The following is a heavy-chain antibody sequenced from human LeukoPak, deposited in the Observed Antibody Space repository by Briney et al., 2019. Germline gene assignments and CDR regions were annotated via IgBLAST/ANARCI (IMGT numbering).Heavy chain of an antibody. J-gene: IGHJ4*02. CDR1: GFTFSSYA. CDR3: AKDRLIAARVDY. D-gene: IGHD6-6*01. V-gene: IGHV3-23*01. Sequence: PGGSLRLSCAASGFTFSSYAMSWVRQAPGKGLEWVSAIIGSGGSTYYADSVKDRFTISRDNSKNTLYLQMNSLRAEDTAVYYCAKDRLIAARVDYWGQGTLVTVSS. CDR2: IIGSGGST.